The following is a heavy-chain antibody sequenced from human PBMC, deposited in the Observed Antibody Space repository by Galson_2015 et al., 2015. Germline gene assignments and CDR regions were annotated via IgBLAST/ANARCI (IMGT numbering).Heavy chain of an antibody. CDR3: ARCGYDFWFAY. V-gene: IGHV2-5*02. J-gene: IGHJ4*02. D-gene: IGHD3-3*01. Sequence: WLALIYWDDGKRYSPSLKSRLTISKDTSKNQVVLTMTHMDPADTATYYCARCGYDFWFAYWGQGTLVTVPS. CDR2: IYWDDGK.